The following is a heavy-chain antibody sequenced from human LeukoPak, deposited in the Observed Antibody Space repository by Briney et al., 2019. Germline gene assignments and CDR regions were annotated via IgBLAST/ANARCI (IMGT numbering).Heavy chain of an antibody. D-gene: IGHD6-19*01. J-gene: IGHJ5*02. CDR3: ASDIAVAGRDWLDP. V-gene: IGHV1-2*06. CDR1: GYTFTGYY. Sequence: GASVKVSCKASGYTFTGYYIHWVRQAPGQGLEWMGRINPNSGGTNYAQKFQGRVTMTRDTSISTAYMELSRLRSDDTAVYYCASDIAVAGRDWLDPWGQGTLVTVSS. CDR2: INPNSGGT.